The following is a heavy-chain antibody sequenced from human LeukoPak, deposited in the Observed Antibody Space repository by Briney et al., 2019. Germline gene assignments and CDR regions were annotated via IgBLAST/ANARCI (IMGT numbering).Heavy chain of an antibody. J-gene: IGHJ4*02. CDR2: VNHSGST. Sequence: PSETLSLTCAVYGGSFSGYYWSWIRQPPGKGLEWIGEVNHSGSTNYNPSLKSRVTISVDTSKNQFSLKLSSVTAADTAVYYCASLPRGSSSWYSRYFDYWGQGTLVTVSS. CDR1: GGSFSGYY. V-gene: IGHV4-34*01. CDR3: ASLPRGSSSWYSRYFDY. D-gene: IGHD6-13*01.